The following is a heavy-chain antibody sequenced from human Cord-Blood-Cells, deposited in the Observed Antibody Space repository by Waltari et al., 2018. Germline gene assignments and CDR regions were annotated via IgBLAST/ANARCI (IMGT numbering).Heavy chain of an antibody. J-gene: IGHJ4*02. CDR3: ARDKGDYDFWSGYYFDY. D-gene: IGHD3-3*01. Sequence: QVQLQESGPGLVKPSETLSLTCAVSGYSISSGYYWGWIRQPPGKGLEWIGSIYHRGSTYYNPSLKSRVTISVDTSKNQFSLKLSSVTAADTAVYYCARDKGDYDFWSGYYFDYWGQGTLVTVSS. V-gene: IGHV4-38-2*02. CDR1: GYSISSGYY. CDR2: IYHRGST.